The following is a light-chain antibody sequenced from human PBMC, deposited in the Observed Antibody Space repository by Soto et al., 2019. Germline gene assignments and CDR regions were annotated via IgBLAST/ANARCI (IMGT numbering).Light chain of an antibody. CDR2: DVS. CDR3: SSYTSSSTRV. Sequence: QSALTQPASVSVSPGQSIAISCTGTSSDVGGYYALSWYQQHPGKAPKLVIYDVSNRPSGVSNRFSGSKSGNTASLTISGLQAEDEADYYCSSYTSSSTRVFGGGTKLTVL. J-gene: IGLJ2*01. CDR1: SSDVGGYYA. V-gene: IGLV2-14*01.